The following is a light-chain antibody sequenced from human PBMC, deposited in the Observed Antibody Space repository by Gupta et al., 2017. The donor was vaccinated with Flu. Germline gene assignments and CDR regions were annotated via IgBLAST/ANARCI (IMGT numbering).Light chain of an antibody. CDR2: EVN. CDR1: SRDIGGNNS. CDR3: CSYGINDV. V-gene: IGLV2-8*01. Sequence: QSALTQPPSASGSPGQSVAISCTGTSRDIGGNNSVSWYQQHPGKAPKLMIYEVNKRPSGVPDRFSGSKSGNTASLTVSGLQAEDEADYYCCSYGINDVFGTGTKVTVL. J-gene: IGLJ1*01.